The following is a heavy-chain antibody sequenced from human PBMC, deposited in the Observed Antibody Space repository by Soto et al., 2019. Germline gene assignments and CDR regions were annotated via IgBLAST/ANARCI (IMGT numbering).Heavy chain of an antibody. CDR2: ISKDGDKK. J-gene: IGHJ4*02. CDR3: AREWSVANPGY. CDR1: GFTFSNYS. V-gene: IGHV3-30-3*01. D-gene: IGHD5-12*01. Sequence: GGSLRLSCAASGFTFSNYSMHWVRQAPGKGLEWVAVISKDGDKKYYADSVKGRFTISRDNSKNTLYLQMNSLGPEGTAVHYCAREWSVANPGYWGQGTQVTVSS.